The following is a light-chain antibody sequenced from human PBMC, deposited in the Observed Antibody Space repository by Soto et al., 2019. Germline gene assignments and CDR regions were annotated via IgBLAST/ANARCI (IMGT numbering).Light chain of an antibody. Sequence: DIQMTQSPSSLSASVGDRVTITCRASQSISNYLNWYQQKPGKAPKLLIFAASNLQSGVPSRFSGSGSGTDFTLTISSLQPEDFANYYCQESYNKLTFTLGSGTKVDIX. V-gene: IGKV1-39*01. CDR2: AAS. J-gene: IGKJ4*01. CDR3: QESYNKLTFT. CDR1: QSISNY.